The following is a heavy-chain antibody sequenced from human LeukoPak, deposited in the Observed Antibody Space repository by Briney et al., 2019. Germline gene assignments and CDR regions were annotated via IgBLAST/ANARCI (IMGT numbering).Heavy chain of an antibody. Sequence: ASVKVSCKASGYTFTSYDINWVRQATGQGLGWMGWMNPNSGNTGYAQKFQGRVTMTRNTSISTAYMELSSLRSEDTAVYYCARSPVGDIVVVPAAEPKIYGMDVWGQGTTVTVSS. D-gene: IGHD2-2*01. J-gene: IGHJ6*02. CDR2: MNPNSGNT. CDR1: GYTFTSYD. V-gene: IGHV1-8*01. CDR3: ARSPVGDIVVVPAAEPKIYGMDV.